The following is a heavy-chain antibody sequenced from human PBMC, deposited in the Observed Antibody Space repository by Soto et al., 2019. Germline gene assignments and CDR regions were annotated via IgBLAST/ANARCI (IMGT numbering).Heavy chain of an antibody. CDR3: ARHFDVDPSLDQYYFDL. CDR2: IYASGRT. Sequence: QVQLQESGPGLVKPSETLSLTCNVSGVSITPYFWSWIRQTAGKAPEWVGHIYASGRTTYNPSLKSRVTMFVSQTQVSLRLTSVTAADTAVYYCARHFDVDPSLDQYYFDLWGRGALVTVSS. J-gene: IGHJ2*01. D-gene: IGHD3-9*01. CDR1: GVSITPYF. V-gene: IGHV4-4*07.